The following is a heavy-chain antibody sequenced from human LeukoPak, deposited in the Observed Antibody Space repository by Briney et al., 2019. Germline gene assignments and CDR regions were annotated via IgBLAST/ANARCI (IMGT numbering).Heavy chain of an antibody. CDR3: AKSHATFTTRSLDW. D-gene: IGHD2-15*01. J-gene: IGHJ4*02. CDR2: ISYDGSNK. CDR1: GFTFNSYG. V-gene: IGHV3-30*18. Sequence: GGSLRLSCAASGFTFNSYGMHWVRQAPGKGLEWVADISYDGSNKYYADSVKGRFTISRDNSKNTLYLQMNSLRAGDTAVYYCAKSHATFTTRSLDWWGQGTLVSVSS.